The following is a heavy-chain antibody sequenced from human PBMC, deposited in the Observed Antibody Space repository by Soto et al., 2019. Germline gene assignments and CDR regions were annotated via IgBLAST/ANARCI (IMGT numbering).Heavy chain of an antibody. J-gene: IGHJ5*02. CDR1: CGTIMSPDW. CDR3: ARGRGRYSSGWSWFDP. D-gene: IGHD6-19*01. V-gene: IGHV4-4*02. Sequence: SETLSLTCGFSCGTIMSPDWWTWVRQPPGKGLEWIGEIFQSGSTNYTPSLESRVTISVDKSKNQFSLTLTSVTAADTAVYFCARGRGRYSSGWSWFDPWGQGILVTVSS. CDR2: IFQSGST.